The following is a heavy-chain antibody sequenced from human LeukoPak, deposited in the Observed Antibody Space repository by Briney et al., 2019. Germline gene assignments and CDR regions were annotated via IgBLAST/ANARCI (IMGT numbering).Heavy chain of an antibody. CDR1: GYTFTSYS. J-gene: IGHJ4*02. D-gene: IGHD6-19*01. CDR3: ARDSDTSDWAWVY. Sequence: GASVKVSCEASGYTFTSYSKYTIHWVRQAPGQRLEWMGWINAGIGETRYSQKFQGRVTFTGDTSANTVYMELNSLISEDTAVYYCARDSDTSDWAWVYWGQGTLVTVSS. CDR2: INAGIGET. V-gene: IGHV1-3*01.